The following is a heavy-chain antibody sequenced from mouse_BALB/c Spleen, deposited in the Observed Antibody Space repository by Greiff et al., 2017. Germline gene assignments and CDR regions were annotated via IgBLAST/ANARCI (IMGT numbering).Heavy chain of an antibody. CDR1: GYTFTSYW. V-gene: IGHV1S127*01. CDR3: ARGVGPYRYGFAD. D-gene: IGHD2-14*01. J-gene: IGHJ3*01. Sequence: VQLQQSGPELVRPGASVKMSCKASGYTFTSYWMHWGKQRPGQGLEWIGMIDPSNSETRLNQKFKDKATLNVDKSSNTAYMQLRSLTSEDSAVYYVARGVGPYRYGFADWGQGTLVTVSA. CDR2: IDPSNSET.